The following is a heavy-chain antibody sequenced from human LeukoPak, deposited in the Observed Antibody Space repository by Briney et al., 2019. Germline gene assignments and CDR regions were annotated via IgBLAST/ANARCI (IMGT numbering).Heavy chain of an antibody. J-gene: IGHJ4*02. CDR2: ISGSDGTT. D-gene: IGHD2/OR15-2a*01. CDR1: GFTFSNYA. CDR3: AKDSAKKYDDY. Sequence: HAGGSLRLSCAASGFTFSNYAMSWVRQAPGKGLEWASGISGSDGTTYYADSVKGRFTISRDNSKNTLYLQMNGLRAEDTAVYYCAKDSAKKYDDYWGQGTLVTVSS. V-gene: IGHV3-23*01.